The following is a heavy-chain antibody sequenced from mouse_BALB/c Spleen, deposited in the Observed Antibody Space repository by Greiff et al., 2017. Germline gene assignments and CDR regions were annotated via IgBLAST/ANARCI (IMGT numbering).Heavy chain of an antibody. Sequence: QVQLQQSGAELVRPGTSVKISCKASGYTFTYYWLGWVKQRPGHGLVWIGDIYPGGGSTNYNEKFKGKATLTADTSSSTAYMQLSRLTSEDSAVYICARAEDYDEAWFAYWGQGTLVTVSA. CDR3: ARAEDYDEAWFAY. D-gene: IGHD2-4*01. CDR2: IYPGGGST. V-gene: IGHV1-63*02. J-gene: IGHJ3*01. CDR1: GYTFTYYW.